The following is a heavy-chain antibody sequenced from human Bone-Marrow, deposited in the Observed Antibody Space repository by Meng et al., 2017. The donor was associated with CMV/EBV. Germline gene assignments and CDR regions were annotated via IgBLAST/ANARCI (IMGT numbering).Heavy chain of an antibody. D-gene: IGHD4-17*01. CDR3: ARDRDYRDYGDAFDI. Sequence: SVNVSCKASGGTFSSYAISWVRQAPGQGLEWMGGIIPIFGTANYAQKFQGRVTITTDEYTSTAYMELSSLRSEDTAVYYCARDRDYRDYGDAFDIWGQGTMVTVSS. J-gene: IGHJ3*02. CDR1: GGTFSSYA. V-gene: IGHV1-69*05. CDR2: IIPIFGTA.